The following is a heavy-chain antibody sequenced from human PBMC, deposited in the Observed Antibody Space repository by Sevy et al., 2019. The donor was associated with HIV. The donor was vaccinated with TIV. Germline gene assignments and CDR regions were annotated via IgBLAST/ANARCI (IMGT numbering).Heavy chain of an antibody. CDR2: IIPILGTV. J-gene: IGHJ4*02. Sequence: ASVKVSCKASGGTFSSYGISWVRQAPGQGLEWMGGIIPILGTVNYAQKFQGRVTITADESTKTAYMELSSLRSEDTAVYYCTRGGGNSWYYFDYRGQETLVTVSS. V-gene: IGHV1-69*13. D-gene: IGHD6-13*01. CDR3: TRGGGNSWYYFDY. CDR1: GGTFSSYG.